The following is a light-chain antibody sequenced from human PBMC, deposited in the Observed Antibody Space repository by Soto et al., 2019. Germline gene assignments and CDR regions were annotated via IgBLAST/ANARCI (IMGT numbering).Light chain of an antibody. CDR2: EVS. J-gene: IGLJ2*01. Sequence: QSALTQPPSASGSPGQSVTVSCTGTSSDVGGYNYVSWYQQHPGKAPKLMIYEVSKRPSGVPDRLSGSKSGNTASLTVSGLQVEDEADYYCASYTGSDTLVFDGGTKLTVL. V-gene: IGLV2-8*01. CDR1: SSDVGGYNY. CDR3: ASYTGSDTLV.